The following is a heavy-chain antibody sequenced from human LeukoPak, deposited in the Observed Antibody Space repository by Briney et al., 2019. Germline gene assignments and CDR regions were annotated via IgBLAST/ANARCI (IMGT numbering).Heavy chain of an antibody. CDR2: INPSGGST. J-gene: IGHJ4*02. Sequence: ASVKVSCKASGYTFTSYYMHWVRQAPGQGLEWMGIINPSGGSTSYAQMFQGRVTMTRDTSTSTVYMELSSLRSEDTAVYYCARAFTRYSSFSGVSYWGQGTLVTVSS. CDR1: GYTFTSYY. CDR3: ARAFTRYSSFSGVSY. D-gene: IGHD6-19*01. V-gene: IGHV1-46*01.